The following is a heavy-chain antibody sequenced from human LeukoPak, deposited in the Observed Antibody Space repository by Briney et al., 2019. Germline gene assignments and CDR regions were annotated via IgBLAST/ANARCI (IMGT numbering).Heavy chain of an antibody. CDR3: ARALAPGTLLYNWFDP. V-gene: IGHV3-74*01. J-gene: IGHJ5*02. Sequence: GGSLRLSCGASGFTFNSYYMHWVRQTPGKGLVWVSRINGDGSSTSYADSVKGRFTISRDNAKSTLYLQMNSLRAEDTAVYYCARALAPGTLLYNWFDPWGQGTLVTVSS. CDR1: GFTFNSYY. CDR2: INGDGSST. D-gene: IGHD6-13*01.